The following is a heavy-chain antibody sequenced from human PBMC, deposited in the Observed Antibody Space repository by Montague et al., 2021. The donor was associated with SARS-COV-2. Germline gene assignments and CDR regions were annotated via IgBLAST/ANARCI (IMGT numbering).Heavy chain of an antibody. D-gene: IGHD3-16*01. V-gene: IGHV4-39*07. CDR3: ARAPFMITFGGVITRLRGYYFDY. CDR2: IYYSGST. Sequence: SETLSLTCTVSGGSISSSSYYWGWIRQPPGKGLEWIGSIYYSGSTYYHPSLKSRVTISVDTSKNQFSLKLSSVTAADTAVYYCARAPFMITFGGVITRLRGYYFDYWGQGTLVTVSS. CDR1: GGSISSSSYY. J-gene: IGHJ4*02.